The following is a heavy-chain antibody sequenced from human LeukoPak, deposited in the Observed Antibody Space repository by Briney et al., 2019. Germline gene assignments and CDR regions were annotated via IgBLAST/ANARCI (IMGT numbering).Heavy chain of an antibody. CDR3: ARVRLYDYVWGSYRPYYFDY. CDR2: IYYSGST. V-gene: IGHV4-31*01. CDR1: GGSISSGGYY. J-gene: IGHJ4*02. D-gene: IGHD3-16*02. Sequence: SETLSLTCTVSGGSISSGGYYWSWIRQHPGKGLEWIGYIYYSGSTYYNPSLKSPVTISVDTSKNQFSLKLSSVTAADTAVYYCARVRLYDYVWGSYRPYYFDYWGQGTLVTVSS.